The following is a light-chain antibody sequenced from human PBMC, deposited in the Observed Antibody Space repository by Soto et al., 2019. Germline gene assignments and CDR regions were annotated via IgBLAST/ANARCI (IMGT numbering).Light chain of an antibody. CDR1: QSVSSD. J-gene: IGKJ1*01. CDR3: QQYNTWHPKMA. Sequence: VVTQSPATLSVFPGETATLSCRASQSVSSDLAWYQQRPGQAPRLLIYGASTRATGIPAMFRGSGSGTEFMLTISSLQSEDFATYYCQQYNTWHPKMAFGRGTKV. CDR2: GAS. V-gene: IGKV3-15*01.